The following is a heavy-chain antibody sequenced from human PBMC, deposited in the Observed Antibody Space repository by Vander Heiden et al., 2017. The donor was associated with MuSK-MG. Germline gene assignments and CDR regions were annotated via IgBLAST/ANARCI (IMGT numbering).Heavy chain of an antibody. CDR2: IYPGDSDT. CDR3: ARRTPYSYYYDSSGYDY. V-gene: IGHV5-51*01. CDR1: GYSFTSYW. Sequence: EVQLVQSGAEVKKPGESLKISCKGSGYSFTSYWIGWVRQMPGKGLEWMGIIYPGDSDTRYSPSFQGQVTISADKSISTAYLQWSSLKASDTAMYYCARRTPYSYYYDSSGYDYWGQGTLVTVSS. D-gene: IGHD3-22*01. J-gene: IGHJ4*02.